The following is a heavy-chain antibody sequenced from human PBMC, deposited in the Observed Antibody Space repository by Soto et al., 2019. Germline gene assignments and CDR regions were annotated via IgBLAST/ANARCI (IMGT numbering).Heavy chain of an antibody. V-gene: IGHV4-30-4*01. J-gene: IGHJ5*02. CDR1: GDSIRSSGYF. D-gene: IGHD3-10*01. CDR2: IYDSGST. Sequence: SETLSLTCSVSGDSIRSSGYFWTWSRQPPGKGLEWIGYIYDSGSTYYNPSLKSRVTISVDTSKNQFSLRLSSVTAADTAVYYCARERASDNWFDPWGQGTLVTVSS. CDR3: ARERASDNWFDP.